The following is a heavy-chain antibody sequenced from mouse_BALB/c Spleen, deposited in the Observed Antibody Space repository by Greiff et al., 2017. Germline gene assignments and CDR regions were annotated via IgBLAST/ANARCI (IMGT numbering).Heavy chain of an antibody. CDR2: INPSNGRT. CDR3: ARFITTAHYYAMDY. CDR1: GYTFTSYW. D-gene: IGHD1-2*01. V-gene: IGHV1S81*02. Sequence: QVQLQQSGAELVKPGASVKLSCKASGYTFTSYWMHWVKQRPGQGLEWIGEINPSNGRTNYNEKFKSKATLTVDKSSSTAYMQLSSLTSEDSAVYYCARFITTAHYYAMDYWGQGTSVTVSS. J-gene: IGHJ4*01.